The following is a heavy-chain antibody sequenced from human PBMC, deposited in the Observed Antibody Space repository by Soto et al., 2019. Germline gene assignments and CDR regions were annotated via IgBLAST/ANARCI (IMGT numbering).Heavy chain of an antibody. Sequence: GASVKVSCKASGGTFSSYAISWVRQAPGQGLEWMGGIIPIFGTANYAQKFQGRVTITADESTSTAYMELSSLRSEDTAVYYCARRSGSFYYYYYGMDVWGQGTTVTVSS. V-gene: IGHV1-69*13. J-gene: IGHJ6*02. CDR3: ARRSGSFYYYYYGMDV. CDR1: GGTFSSYA. D-gene: IGHD1-26*01. CDR2: IIPIFGTA.